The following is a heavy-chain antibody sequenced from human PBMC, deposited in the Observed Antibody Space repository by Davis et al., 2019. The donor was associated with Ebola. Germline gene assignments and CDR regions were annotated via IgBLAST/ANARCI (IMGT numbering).Heavy chain of an antibody. CDR2: IKQDGSAK. Sequence: GESLKISCAASGFTFSSYTMNWVRQAPGKGPEWVANIKQDGSAKYYVDSVKGRFTISRDNAKNSLSLQMNSLRVEDTAVYYCARRSYDSSGYYFFDSWGRGTLVTVSS. CDR3: ARRSYDSSGYYFFDS. D-gene: IGHD3-22*01. V-gene: IGHV3-7*01. CDR1: GFTFSSYT. J-gene: IGHJ4*02.